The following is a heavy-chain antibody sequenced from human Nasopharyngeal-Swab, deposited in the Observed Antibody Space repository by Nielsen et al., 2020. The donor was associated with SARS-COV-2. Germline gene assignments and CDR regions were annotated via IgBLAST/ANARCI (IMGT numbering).Heavy chain of an antibody. CDR2: FFHSGGT. Sequence: SETLSLTCSVSGGSISSYYWNWIRQSPGKGLEWIGYFFHSGGTNYNPSFESRVTISIDTSNNQVSLKLSSVTAADTAVYYCARKASSSWYSGWFDPWGQGTLVTVSS. CDR1: GGSISSYY. CDR3: ARKASSSWYSGWFDP. D-gene: IGHD6-13*01. J-gene: IGHJ5*02. V-gene: IGHV4-59*13.